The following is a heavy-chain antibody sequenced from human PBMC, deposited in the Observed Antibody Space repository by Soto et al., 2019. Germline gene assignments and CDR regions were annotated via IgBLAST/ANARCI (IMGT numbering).Heavy chain of an antibody. CDR1: GYTFTAFG. CDR3: ATQFCRGINCDNWLDP. V-gene: IGHV1-18*01. Sequence: ASVKVSCKTSGYTFTAFGITWVRQAPGQGLEWMGWISTYNDDTKYAQKVQGRLTMTTDTSTSTAYMELRSLTSDDTAVYYCATQFCRGINCDNWLDPWGQGTPVTVSS. CDR2: ISTYNDDT. J-gene: IGHJ5*02. D-gene: IGHD2-2*01.